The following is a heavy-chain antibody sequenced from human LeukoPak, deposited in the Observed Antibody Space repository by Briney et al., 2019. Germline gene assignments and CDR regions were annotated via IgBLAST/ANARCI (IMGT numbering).Heavy chain of an antibody. CDR1: GFTFSSYA. CDR3: ARDRVGATEFDY. J-gene: IGHJ4*02. Sequence: GGSLRLSCAASGFTFSSYAMNWVRQAPGKGLEWVSYISASSSSKTYADSVKGRFTISRDNGKNSLYLRVNSLRAEDTAVYYCARDRVGATEFDYWGQGTLVTVSS. V-gene: IGHV3-21*06. D-gene: IGHD1-26*01. CDR2: ISASSSSK.